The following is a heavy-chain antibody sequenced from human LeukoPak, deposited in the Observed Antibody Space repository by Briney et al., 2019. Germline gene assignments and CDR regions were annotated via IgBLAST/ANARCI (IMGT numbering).Heavy chain of an antibody. CDR2: IHYSGST. Sequence: SETLSLTCTVSGGSISSYYWSWIRQPAGKGLEWIGYIHYSGSTNYNPSLKSRVTISVDTSKNQFSLKLSSVTAADTAVYYCARFRGYTDYEGFDYRGQGTLVTVSS. CDR1: GGSISSYY. CDR3: ARFRGYTDYEGFDY. J-gene: IGHJ4*02. D-gene: IGHD5-18*01. V-gene: IGHV4-59*01.